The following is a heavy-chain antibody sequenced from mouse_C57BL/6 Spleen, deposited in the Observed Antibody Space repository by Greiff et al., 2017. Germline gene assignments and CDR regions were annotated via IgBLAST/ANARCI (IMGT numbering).Heavy chain of an antibody. J-gene: IGHJ4*01. CDR3: ARDKDDDGGYAMDY. Sequence: QVHVKQSGAELARPGASVKLSCKASGYTFTSYGISWVKQRTGQGLEWIGEIYPRSGNTYYNEKFKGKATLTADKSSSTAYMELRSLTSEDSAVYFCARDKDDDGGYAMDYWGQGTSVTVSS. CDR2: IYPRSGNT. CDR1: GYTFTSYG. V-gene: IGHV1-81*01. D-gene: IGHD2-4*01.